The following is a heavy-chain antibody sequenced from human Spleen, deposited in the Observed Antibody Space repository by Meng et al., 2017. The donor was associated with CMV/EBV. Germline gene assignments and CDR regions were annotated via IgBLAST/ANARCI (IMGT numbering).Heavy chain of an antibody. J-gene: IGHJ4*02. CDR1: GFPFSGDW. Sequence: GGSLRLSCAASGFPFSGDWMYWVRQAPGKGLKLVSRINSDGSSTGYADSVKGRFTISRDNANNTLYLLLNSLRAEDTAVYYCVTNLYCSGGSCRNYWGQGTLVTVSS. V-gene: IGHV3-74*01. D-gene: IGHD2-15*01. CDR3: VTNLYCSGGSCRNY. CDR2: INSDGSST.